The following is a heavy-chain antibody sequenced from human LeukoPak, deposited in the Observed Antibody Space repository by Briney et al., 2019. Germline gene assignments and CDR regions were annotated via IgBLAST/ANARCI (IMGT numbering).Heavy chain of an antibody. V-gene: IGHV4-30-4*08. D-gene: IGHD2-8*01. Sequence: PSETLSLTCTVSGGSISSGDYYWSWIRQAPGKGLEWIGYIYYSGSTYYNPSLKSRVTISVDTSKNQFSLKLSSVTAADTAVYYCARDLNGYGNFDIWGQGTMVTVSS. CDR1: GGSISSGDYY. CDR2: IYYSGST. CDR3: ARDLNGYGNFDI. J-gene: IGHJ3*02.